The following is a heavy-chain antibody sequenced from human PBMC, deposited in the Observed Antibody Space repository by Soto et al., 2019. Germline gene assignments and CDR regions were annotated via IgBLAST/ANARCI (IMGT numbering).Heavy chain of an antibody. CDR3: VRSMIIVVRLIGLDY. CDR1: GFTFRSYA. Sequence: GGSLRLSCGASGFTFRSYAMHWVRQTPGKGLEWVAVISYDGSDKHYADSVKGRFSISRDNSKNMLYLQMDSLSTEDTAVYYCVRSMIIVVRLIGLDYWGQGTLVTVSS. V-gene: IGHV3-30-3*01. J-gene: IGHJ4*02. D-gene: IGHD3-22*01. CDR2: ISYDGSDK.